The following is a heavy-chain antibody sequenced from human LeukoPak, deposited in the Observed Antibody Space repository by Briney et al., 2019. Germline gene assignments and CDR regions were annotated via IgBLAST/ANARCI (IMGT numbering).Heavy chain of an antibody. CDR3: ARFGYVAAVDV. CDR2: INPAGSET. J-gene: IGHJ4*02. CDR1: GFSFSAYL. V-gene: IGHV3-7*01. D-gene: IGHD2-15*01. Sequence: GGSLRLSCAASGFSFSAYLMTWVRQAPGTGLEWVANINPAGSETYYVDPVKGRFSISRDNAKNLVYLQMNSLRAEDTAVYHCARFGYVAAVDVWGQGTPVTVSS.